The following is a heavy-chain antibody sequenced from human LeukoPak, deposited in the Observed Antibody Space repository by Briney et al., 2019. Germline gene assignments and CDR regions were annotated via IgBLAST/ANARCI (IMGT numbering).Heavy chain of an antibody. V-gene: IGHV3-74*01. J-gene: IGHJ4*02. D-gene: IGHD3-10*01. Sequence: GGSLRLSCAASGFNFSRYWMHWVRQAPGKGLVLVSFIRTDGSTTYADSVKGRFTISRDNAKNTLYLQMNSLRAEDTAVYYCARDGVGEDYWGQGTLVTVSS. CDR1: GFNFSRYW. CDR3: ARDGVGEDY. CDR2: IRTDGSTT.